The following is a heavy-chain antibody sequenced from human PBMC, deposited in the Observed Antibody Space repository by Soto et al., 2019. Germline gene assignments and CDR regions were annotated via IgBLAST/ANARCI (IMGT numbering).Heavy chain of an antibody. V-gene: IGHV3-23*01. CDR1: GFTFSSYA. D-gene: IGHD3-3*01. J-gene: IGHJ3*02. Sequence: GGSLRLSCAASGFTFSSYAMSWVRQAPGKGLEWVSAISGSGGSTYYADSVKGRFTISRDNSKNTLYLQMNSLRAEDTAVYYCAKSLGPADFWSGYYAFDIWGQGTMVSVS. CDR2: ISGSGGST. CDR3: AKSLGPADFWSGYYAFDI.